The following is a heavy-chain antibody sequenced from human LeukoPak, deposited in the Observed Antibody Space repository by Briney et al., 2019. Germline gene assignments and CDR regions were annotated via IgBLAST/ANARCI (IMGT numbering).Heavy chain of an antibody. D-gene: IGHD1-26*01. Sequence: GGSLRLSCAASGFTFSSYRMSWVRQAPGKGLEWVANIKQDGSEKYYVDSVKGRFTISRDNAKNSLYLQMNSLRAEDTAVYYCARTRRTGATQYCFDYWGQGTLVTVSS. V-gene: IGHV3-7*01. CDR1: GFTFSSYR. J-gene: IGHJ4*02. CDR3: ARTRRTGATQYCFDY. CDR2: IKQDGSEK.